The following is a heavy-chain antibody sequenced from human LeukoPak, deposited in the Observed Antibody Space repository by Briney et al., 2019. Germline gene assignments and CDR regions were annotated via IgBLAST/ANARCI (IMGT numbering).Heavy chain of an antibody. D-gene: IGHD3-10*01. CDR2: INPNTGDI. CDR3: ARDRGGSGSTLGY. J-gene: IGHJ4*02. V-gene: IGHV1-2*06. Sequence: RASVKVSCKASGYTFTGYYMHWVRQAPGQGFEWMGRINPNTGDIKYAQKFQGSVALTRDTSISTAYLDLYSLRPDDTAVYYCARDRGGSGSTLGYWGQGTVVTVSS. CDR1: GYTFTGYY.